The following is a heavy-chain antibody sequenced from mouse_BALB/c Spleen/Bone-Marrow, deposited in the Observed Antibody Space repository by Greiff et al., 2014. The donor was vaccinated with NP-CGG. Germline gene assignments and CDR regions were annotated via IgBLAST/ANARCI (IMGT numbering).Heavy chain of an antibody. J-gene: IGHJ1*01. D-gene: IGHD1-1*01. Sequence: EVQLQQSGPDLVKPSQSLSLTCTVTGYSVNSGYSWYWIRQFPGNKLEWMGYIHYSGSTNYNPSLKSRISITRDTSKNQFFLQLNSVTTEDTATYYCARRGRDCYCISCWYFDVWGAGTTVTVSS. V-gene: IGHV3-1*02. CDR2: IHYSGST. CDR1: GYSVNSGYS. CDR3: ARRGRDCYCISCWYFDV.